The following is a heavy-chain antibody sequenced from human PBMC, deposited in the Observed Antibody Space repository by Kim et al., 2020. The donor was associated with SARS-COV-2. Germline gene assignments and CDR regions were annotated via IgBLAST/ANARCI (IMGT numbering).Heavy chain of an antibody. V-gene: IGHV4-31*02. J-gene: IGHJ4*02. Sequence: YYTPSLKSRVTISVDTSKNQFSLKLSSVTAADTAVYYCARAQYSSGSYDYWGQGTLVTVSS. D-gene: IGHD6-19*01. CDR3: ARAQYSSGSYDY.